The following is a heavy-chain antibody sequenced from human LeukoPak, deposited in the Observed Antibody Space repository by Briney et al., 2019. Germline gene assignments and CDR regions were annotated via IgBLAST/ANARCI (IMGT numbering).Heavy chain of an antibody. CDR3: ARHGSSGITIFGVVIGGYGMDV. CDR2: IYYSGST. D-gene: IGHD3-3*01. Sequence: SETLSLTCTVSGGSISSSSYYWGWIRQPPGKGLEWIGSIYYSGSTYYNSSLKSRVTISVDTSKNQFSLKLSSVTAADTAVYYCARHGSSGITIFGVVIGGYGMDVWGQGTTVTVSS. J-gene: IGHJ6*02. V-gene: IGHV4-39*01. CDR1: GGSISSSSYY.